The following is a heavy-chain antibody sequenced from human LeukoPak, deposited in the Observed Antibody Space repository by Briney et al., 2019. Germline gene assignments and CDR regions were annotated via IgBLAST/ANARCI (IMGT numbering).Heavy chain of an antibody. D-gene: IGHD3-10*01. Sequence: GGSLRLSCAASGFTFDDYGMSWVRQAPGKGLEWVSGINWNGDSTNYADSVKGRFTISRDSAKNSLFLQMSSLRAEDTALYYCAKNVGSGSYFYLDYWGQGTLVTVSS. J-gene: IGHJ4*02. V-gene: IGHV3-20*04. CDR3: AKNVGSGSYFYLDY. CDR1: GFTFDDYG. CDR2: INWNGDST.